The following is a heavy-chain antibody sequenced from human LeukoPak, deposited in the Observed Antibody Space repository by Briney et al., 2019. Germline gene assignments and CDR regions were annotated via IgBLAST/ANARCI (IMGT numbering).Heavy chain of an antibody. D-gene: IGHD5-12*01. Sequence: GGSLRLSCAASGFTFSSYAMSWVRQTPGKGLECVSAISGSGGSTYYADSVKGRFTISRDNSKNTLYLQMNSLRAEDTAVYYCAKDLRVATPSYYFDYWGQGTLVTVSS. CDR1: GFTFSSYA. CDR2: ISGSGGST. J-gene: IGHJ4*02. V-gene: IGHV3-23*01. CDR3: AKDLRVATPSYYFDY.